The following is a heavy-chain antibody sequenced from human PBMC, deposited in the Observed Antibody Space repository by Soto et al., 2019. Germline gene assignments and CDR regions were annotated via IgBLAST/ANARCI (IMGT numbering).Heavy chain of an antibody. CDR2: ISSTTNYI. CDR3: ARESEDLTSNFDY. CDR1: GFTFTRYS. Sequence: VGSLRLSCAASGFTFTRYSMNWVRQAPGKGLEWVSSISSTTNYIYYADSMKGRFTVSRDNAKNSVYLEMNSPSAEDTALYYCARESEDLTSNFDYWGQGTLVTVSS. J-gene: IGHJ4*02. V-gene: IGHV3-21*01.